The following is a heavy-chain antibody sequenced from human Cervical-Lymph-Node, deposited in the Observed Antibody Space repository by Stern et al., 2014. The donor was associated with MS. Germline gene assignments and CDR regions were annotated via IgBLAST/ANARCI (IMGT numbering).Heavy chain of an antibody. CDR2: IYPGDADT. Sequence: VQLMQSGAEVKKPGESLKISCKGSGFSFTGYWIGWVRQLPGKGLEWMGMIYPGDADTRYSPSFQGQVTMSVDKSISTAYLQWISLKASDTAMYYCARWEVAADYWGQGTLVTVSS. CDR1: GFSFTGYW. V-gene: IGHV5-51*03. J-gene: IGHJ4*02. CDR3: ARWEVAADY. D-gene: IGHD6-19*01.